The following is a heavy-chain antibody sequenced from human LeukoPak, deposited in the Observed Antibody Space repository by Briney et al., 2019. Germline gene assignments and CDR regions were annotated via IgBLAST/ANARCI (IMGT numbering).Heavy chain of an antibody. V-gene: IGHV3-7*01. Sequence: PGGSLGLSCAASGFTFSAYWMSWVRQAPGKGLEWVAHIRQDGSDKYYVDSVKGRFTISRDNAKNSLYLQMNSLRVEDTAMYYCARDLPSSGYWYRDAFDIWGRGTMVTVSS. D-gene: IGHD3-22*01. J-gene: IGHJ3*02. CDR1: GFTFSAYW. CDR3: ARDLPSSGYWYRDAFDI. CDR2: IRQDGSDK.